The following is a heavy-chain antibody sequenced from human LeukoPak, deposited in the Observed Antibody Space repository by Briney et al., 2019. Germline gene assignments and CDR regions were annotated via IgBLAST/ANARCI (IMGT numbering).Heavy chain of an antibody. CDR2: ISAYNGNT. CDR1: GYTFTSYG. Sequence: GASVKVSCKASGYTFTSYGISWVRQAPGQGLEWMGWISAYNGNTNYAQKLQGRVTMTTDTSTSTAYMELRSLRSDDTAVYYCARDPRVYSNYDETNRGGNWFDPWGQGTLVTVSS. D-gene: IGHD4-11*01. CDR3: ARDPRVYSNYDETNRGGNWFDP. J-gene: IGHJ5*02. V-gene: IGHV1-18*01.